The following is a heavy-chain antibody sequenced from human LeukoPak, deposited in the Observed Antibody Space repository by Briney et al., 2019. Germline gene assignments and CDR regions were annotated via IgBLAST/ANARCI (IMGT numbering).Heavy chain of an antibody. CDR1: GFTFSGYW. CDR2: INSDGSIT. J-gene: IGHJ4*02. CDR3: ARGRSGNYYNHNDY. V-gene: IGHV3-74*01. D-gene: IGHD3-10*01. Sequence: PGGSLRLSCAASGFTFSGYWMHWVRQAPGKVLVWISRINSDGSITTYAESVKGRFTISRDNVENRLYLQMNRLRAEDTAVYYCARGRSGNYYNHNDYWGQGTLVIVSS.